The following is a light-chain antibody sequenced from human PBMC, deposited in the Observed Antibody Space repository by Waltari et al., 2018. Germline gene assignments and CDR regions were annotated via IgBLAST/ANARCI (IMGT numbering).Light chain of an antibody. J-gene: IGKJ5*01. Sequence: DIVMTQSPDSLAVSLGERATINCKSSQTILYSTNNRTYFAWYQQKPGQPPELLISWASTRESGVPDRFSGRGSETDFTLTISTLQPEDVAVYYCQQYYSPPLTFGQGTRLEI. CDR1: QTILYSTNNRTY. CDR3: QQYYSPPLT. V-gene: IGKV4-1*01. CDR2: WAS.